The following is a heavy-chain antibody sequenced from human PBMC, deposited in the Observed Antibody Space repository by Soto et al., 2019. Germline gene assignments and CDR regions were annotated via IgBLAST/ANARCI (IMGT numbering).Heavy chain of an antibody. J-gene: IGHJ2*01. CDR1: GGSISSGGYY. D-gene: IGHD3-10*01. Sequence: SETLSLTCTVSGGSISSGGYYWSWIRQHPGKGLEWIGYIYYSGSTYYNPSLKSRVTISVDTSKNQFPLKLSSVTAADTAVYYCARGTLWFGELRSTVWYFDLWGRGTLVTVSS. V-gene: IGHV4-31*03. CDR2: IYYSGST. CDR3: ARGTLWFGELRSTVWYFDL.